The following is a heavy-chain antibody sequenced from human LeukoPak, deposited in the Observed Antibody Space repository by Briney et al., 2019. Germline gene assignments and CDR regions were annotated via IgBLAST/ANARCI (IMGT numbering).Heavy chain of an antibody. V-gene: IGHV1-2*02. D-gene: IGHD6-6*01. CDR3: ARDLLPPYSSSSLPGGY. J-gene: IGHJ4*02. Sequence: ASVKVSCKASGYTFTSYYMHWVRQAPGQGLEWMGWINPNSGGTNYAQKFQGRVTMTRDTSISTAYMELSRLRSDDTAVYYCARDLLPPYSSSSLPGGYWGQGTLVTVSS. CDR2: INPNSGGT. CDR1: GYTFTSYY.